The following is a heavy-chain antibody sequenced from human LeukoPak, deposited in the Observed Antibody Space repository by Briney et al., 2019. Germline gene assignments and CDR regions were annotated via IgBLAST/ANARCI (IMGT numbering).Heavy chain of an antibody. J-gene: IGHJ6*02. Sequence: GGSLRLSCAASGFTFSSYAMSWVRQAPGKGLEWVSAISGSGGSTYYADSVKGRFTISRDNSKNTLYLQMTSLKTEDTAVYYCTRGPIQLWLYSGMDVWGQGTTVIVSS. CDR1: GFTFSSYA. CDR3: TRGPIQLWLYSGMDV. V-gene: IGHV3-23*01. D-gene: IGHD5-18*01. CDR2: ISGSGGST.